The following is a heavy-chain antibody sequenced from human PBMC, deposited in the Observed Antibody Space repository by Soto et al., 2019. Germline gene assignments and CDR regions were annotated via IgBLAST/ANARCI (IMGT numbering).Heavy chain of an antibody. J-gene: IGHJ4*02. Sequence: QVQLVESGGGVVQPGRSLRLSCAASGFTFSSYGMHWVRKAPGKGLEWVAVISYDGSNKYYADSVKGRFTISRDNSKNTLDLQMNGLRAEDTAVYYCAKDSLWFGELPQPFDYWGQGTLVTVSS. CDR1: GFTFSSYG. D-gene: IGHD3-10*01. CDR3: AKDSLWFGELPQPFDY. CDR2: ISYDGSNK. V-gene: IGHV3-30*18.